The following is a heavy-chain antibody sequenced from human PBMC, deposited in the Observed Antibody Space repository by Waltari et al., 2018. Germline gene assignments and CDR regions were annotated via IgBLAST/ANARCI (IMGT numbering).Heavy chain of an antibody. Sequence: QVQLQQWGAGLLKPSETLSLTCAVYGGSFSGYYWSWIRQPPGKGLEWIGEINHSGSTTCTPSLKIRFSLSVDPSKNQFSLKLSSVTAAYTAVYYCARVRYDFWSGYSPSFDYWGQGTLVTVSS. CDR2: INHSGST. V-gene: IGHV4-34*01. CDR3: ARVRYDFWSGYSPSFDY. CDR1: GGSFSGYY. D-gene: IGHD3-3*01. J-gene: IGHJ4*02.